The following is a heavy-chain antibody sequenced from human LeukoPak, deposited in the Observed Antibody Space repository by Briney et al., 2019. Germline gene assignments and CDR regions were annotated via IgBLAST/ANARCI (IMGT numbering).Heavy chain of an antibody. CDR2: IYTSGST. CDR3: ARAGGRSSGWYEEDWFDP. CDR1: GGSISSGSYY. D-gene: IGHD6-19*01. J-gene: IGHJ5*02. V-gene: IGHV4-61*02. Sequence: PSQTLSLTCTVSGGSISSGSYYWSWIRQPAGKGLEWIGRIYTSGSTNYNPSLKSRVTISVDTSKNQFSLKLSSVTAADTAVYYCARAGGRSSGWYEEDWFDPWGQGTLVTVSS.